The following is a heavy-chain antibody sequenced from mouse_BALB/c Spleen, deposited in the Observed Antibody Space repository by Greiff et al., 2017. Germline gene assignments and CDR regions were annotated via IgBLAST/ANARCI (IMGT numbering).Heavy chain of an antibody. D-gene: IGHD2-14*01. Sequence: DVQLQESGPGLVKPSQSLSLTCSVTGYSITSGYYWNWIRQFPGNKLEWMGYISYDGSNNYNPSLKNRISITRDTSKNQFFLKLNSVTTEDTATYYCARAYYRYDWFAYWGQGTLVTVSA. J-gene: IGHJ3*01. CDR2: ISYDGSN. CDR1: GYSITSGYY. V-gene: IGHV3-6*02. CDR3: ARAYYRYDWFAY.